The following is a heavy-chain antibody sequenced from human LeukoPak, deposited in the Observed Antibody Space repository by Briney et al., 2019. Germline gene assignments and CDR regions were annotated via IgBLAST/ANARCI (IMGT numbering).Heavy chain of an antibody. CDR3: ARGSSRGVKEPYFDY. V-gene: IGHV4-59*01. CDR1: GGSISTYY. D-gene: IGHD3-10*01. J-gene: IGHJ4*02. Sequence: SETLSLTCTVSGGSISTYYWSWLRQPPGKGLEWIGYVYYSGSTNYNPSPKSRVTISADTSKNQFSLRLTSVTAADTAVYYCARGSSRGVKEPYFDYWGQGTLVNVSS. CDR2: VYYSGST.